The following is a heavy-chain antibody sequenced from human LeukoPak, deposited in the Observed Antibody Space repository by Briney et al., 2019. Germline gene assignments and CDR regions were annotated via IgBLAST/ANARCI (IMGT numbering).Heavy chain of an antibody. V-gene: IGHV4-39*07. CDR1: GGSISSSGYY. J-gene: IGHJ4*02. CDR3: ARERDLTGTTDY. CDR2: IYYSGST. D-gene: IGHD1-7*01. Sequence: SETLSLTCTVSGGSISSSGYYWGWIRQPPGKGLEWIGSIYYSGSTYYNPSLKSRVTISVDTSKNQFSLKLSSVTAADTAVYYCARERDLTGTTDYWGQGTLVTVSS.